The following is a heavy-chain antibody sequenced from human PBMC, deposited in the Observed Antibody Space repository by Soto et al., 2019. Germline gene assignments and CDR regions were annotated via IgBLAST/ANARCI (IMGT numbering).Heavy chain of an antibody. CDR2: INPSGGST. CDR3: ARDRGYYDSSGPDAFDI. D-gene: IGHD3-22*01. CDR1: GYTFTSYY. Sequence: ASVKVSWKASGYTFTSYYMHWVRQAPGQGLEWMGIINPSGGSTSYAQKFQGRVTMTRDTSTSTVYMELSSLRSEDTAVYYCARDRGYYDSSGPDAFDIWGQGTMVTVSS. V-gene: IGHV1-46*01. J-gene: IGHJ3*02.